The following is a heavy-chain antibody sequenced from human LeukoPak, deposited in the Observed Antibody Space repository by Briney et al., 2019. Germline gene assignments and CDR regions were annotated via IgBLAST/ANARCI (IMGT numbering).Heavy chain of an antibody. D-gene: IGHD3-22*01. Sequence: GGSLRLSCAASGFTFSSYAMHWVRQAPGKGLEWVAVISYDGSNKYYADSVKGRFTISRDNSKNTLYLQMNSLRAEDTAVYYCARTRYYDSSGYYGPFDYWGQGALVTVSS. CDR2: ISYDGSNK. CDR1: GFTFSSYA. J-gene: IGHJ4*02. CDR3: ARTRYYDSSGYYGPFDY. V-gene: IGHV3-30-3*01.